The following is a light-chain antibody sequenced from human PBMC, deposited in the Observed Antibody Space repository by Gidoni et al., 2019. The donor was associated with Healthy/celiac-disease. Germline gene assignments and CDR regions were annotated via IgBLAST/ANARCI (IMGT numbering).Light chain of an antibody. J-gene: IGKJ1*01. CDR1: QSIRSY. Sequence: DIQMTQSPSSLSASVGDRVTITCRASQSIRSYLNWYQQKPGKDPQLLIYAASSLQSGVPPRFSGSGSWTAFTLPISSLQPADFATYYCQQSYSTPWTFGQGTKVEIK. V-gene: IGKV1-39*01. CDR2: AAS. CDR3: QQSYSTPWT.